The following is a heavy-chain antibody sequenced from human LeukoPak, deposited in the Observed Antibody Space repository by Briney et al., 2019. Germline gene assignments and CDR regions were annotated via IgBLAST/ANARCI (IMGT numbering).Heavy chain of an antibody. CDR3: ANSYGSTYYYYGMDV. Sequence: PGGSLRLSCAASGFSFDDCAMHWVRQAPGKGLEWVSGISWNSGSIGYADPVKGRFIISRDNAKNSLYLQMNSLRAEDRALYYCANSYGSTYYYYGMDVWGQGTTVTVSS. V-gene: IGHV3-9*01. CDR2: ISWNSGSI. D-gene: IGHD5-18*01. J-gene: IGHJ6*02. CDR1: GFSFDDCA.